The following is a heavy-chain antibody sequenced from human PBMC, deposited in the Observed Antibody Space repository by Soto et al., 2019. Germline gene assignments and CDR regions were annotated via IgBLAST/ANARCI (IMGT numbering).Heavy chain of an antibody. CDR3: ARYRSLDP. CDR2: IKEDGSEK. V-gene: IGHV3-7*03. J-gene: IGHJ5*02. CDR1: GFILRNYW. D-gene: IGHD3-16*02. Sequence: EVQLVESGGGLVQPGGSLRLSCADSGFILRNYWMSWVRQAPGMGLQWVASIKEDGSEKYYVDPVKGRFTISRENAKNSLYLQMNSLRAEDTAVYYCARYRSLDPWGQGILVTVPS.